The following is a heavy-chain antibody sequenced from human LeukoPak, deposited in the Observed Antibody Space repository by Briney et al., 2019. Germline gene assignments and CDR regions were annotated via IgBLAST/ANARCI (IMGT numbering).Heavy chain of an antibody. D-gene: IGHD3-9*01. CDR3: ARDPLTPYNYYMDV. V-gene: IGHV3-48*01. CDR2: ITRSSTTI. Sequence: GGSLRLSCAASGFTFSSYSMNWVRQAPGKGLEWVSYITRSSTTIYYADSVKGRSTISRDNAKNSLYLQMNSLRVEDKAVYYCARDPLTPYNYYMDVWGKGTTVTVSS. J-gene: IGHJ6*03. CDR1: GFTFSSYS.